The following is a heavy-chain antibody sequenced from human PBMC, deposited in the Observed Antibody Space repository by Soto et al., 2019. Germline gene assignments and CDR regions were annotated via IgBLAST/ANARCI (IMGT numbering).Heavy chain of an antibody. Sequence: ASVKVSCKVSGYTLTELSMHWVRQAPGKGLEWMGGFDPEDGETIYAQKFQGRVTMTEDTSTDTAYMELSSLRSEDTAVYYCATXIVVVVAATXTLDYWGQGTLVTVS. CDR1: GYTLTELS. D-gene: IGHD2-15*01. V-gene: IGHV1-24*01. CDR2: FDPEDGET. J-gene: IGHJ4*02. CDR3: ATXIVVVVAATXTLDY.